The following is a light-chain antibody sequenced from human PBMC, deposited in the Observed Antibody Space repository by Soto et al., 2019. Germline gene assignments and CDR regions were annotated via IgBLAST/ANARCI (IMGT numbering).Light chain of an antibody. J-gene: IGLJ2*01. Sequence: QSALTQSASVSGSLGQSITLSCTGTRSDIGSYNYVSWYQQHPGKVPKLLIHDVTSRPSGISDRFSGSKSGNAAFLTISGLQADDEADYYCSAYTQVGTVVFGGGTKLTVL. CDR2: DVT. CDR3: SAYTQVGTVV. V-gene: IGLV2-14*01. CDR1: RSDIGSYNY.